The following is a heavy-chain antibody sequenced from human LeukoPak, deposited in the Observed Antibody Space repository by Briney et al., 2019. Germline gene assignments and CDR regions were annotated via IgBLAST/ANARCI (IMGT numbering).Heavy chain of an antibody. J-gene: IGHJ5*02. CDR2: INHSGST. V-gene: IGHV4-34*01. CDR3: ARRKEYVGWFDT. CDR1: GGSFSGYY. D-gene: IGHD6-6*01. Sequence: SETLSLTCAVYGGSFSGYYWSWIRQPPRKGLEWIGDINHSGSTNYNASLQSRVTMSVDTSKNQFSLKMNSVTAADTALYYCARRKEYVGWFDTWGQGTLVTFSS.